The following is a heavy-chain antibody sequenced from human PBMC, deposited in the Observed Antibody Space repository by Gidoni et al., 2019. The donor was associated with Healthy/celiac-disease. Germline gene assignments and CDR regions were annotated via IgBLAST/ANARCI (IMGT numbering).Heavy chain of an antibody. D-gene: IGHD2-21*02. CDR3: ARDYLKGDPWYWFDP. V-gene: IGHV3-21*01. Sequence: EVQLVESGGGLVKPGGSLRLSCAASGFTFSSYSMNWVRQAPGKGLEWVSSISSSSSYIYYADSVKGRFTISRDNAKNSLYLQMNSLRAEDTAVYYCARDYLKGDPWYWFDPWGQGTLVTVSS. CDR2: ISSSSSYI. J-gene: IGHJ5*02. CDR1: GFTFSSYS.